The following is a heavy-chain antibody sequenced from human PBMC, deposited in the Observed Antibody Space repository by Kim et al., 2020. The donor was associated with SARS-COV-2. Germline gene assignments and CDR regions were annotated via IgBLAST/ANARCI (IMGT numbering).Heavy chain of an antibody. CDR1: GGSFSGYY. CDR3: ARGRRYSGYGGYYFDY. CDR2: INHSGST. D-gene: IGHD5-12*01. J-gene: IGHJ4*02. V-gene: IGHV4-34*01. Sequence: SETLSLTCAVYGGSFSGYYWSWIRQPPGKGLEWIGEINHSGSTNYNPSLKSRVTISVDTSKNQFSLKLSSVTAADTAVYYCARGRRYSGYGGYYFDYWGQGTLVTVSS.